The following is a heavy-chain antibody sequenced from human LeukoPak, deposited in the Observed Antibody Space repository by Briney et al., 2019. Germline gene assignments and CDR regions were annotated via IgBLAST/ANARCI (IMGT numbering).Heavy chain of an antibody. CDR1: GFTFSSYG. CDR2: ISYDGSSK. V-gene: IGHV3-30*18. D-gene: IGHD6-13*01. J-gene: IGHJ4*02. CDR3: AKDRAAAGTVIDY. Sequence: PGGSLRLSCAASGFTFSSYGMHWVRQAPGKGLEWVAVISYDGSSKYYADSVKGRFTISRDNSKNTLYLQMNSLRAEDTAVYYCAKDRAAAGTVIDYWGQGTLVTVSS.